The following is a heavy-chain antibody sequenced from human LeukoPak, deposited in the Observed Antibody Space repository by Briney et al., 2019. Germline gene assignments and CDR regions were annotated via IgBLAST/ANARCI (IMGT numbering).Heavy chain of an antibody. CDR2: ISGSGGST. J-gene: IGHJ4*02. Sequence: GGSLRLSCAASGFTFSSYWMSWVRQAPGKGLEWVSAISGSGGSTYYADSVKGRFTISRDNSKNTLYLQMNSLRAEDTAVYYCAGVPSDPYYFDYWGQGTLVTVSS. CDR3: AGVPSDPYYFDY. CDR1: GFTFSSYW. V-gene: IGHV3-23*01. D-gene: IGHD4/OR15-4a*01.